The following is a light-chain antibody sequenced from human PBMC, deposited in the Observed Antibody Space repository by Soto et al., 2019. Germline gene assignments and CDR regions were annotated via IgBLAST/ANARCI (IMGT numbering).Light chain of an antibody. V-gene: IGLV2-14*01. CDR1: SSDVGAYSY. CDR2: DVS. CDR3: SSYTSSRTYV. Sequence: QSALTQPASVSGSPGQSITISCTGTSSDVGAYSYVSWYQQHPSKAPKLIIYDVSDRPSGISNRFSGSKSDNTASLTISGLQAEDEAEYYCSSYTSSRTYVFGTGTKVTVL. J-gene: IGLJ1*01.